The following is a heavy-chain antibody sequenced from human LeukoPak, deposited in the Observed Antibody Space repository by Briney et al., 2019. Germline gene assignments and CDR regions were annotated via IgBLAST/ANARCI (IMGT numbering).Heavy chain of an antibody. D-gene: IGHD4-17*01. CDR1: GFTFNSYG. Sequence: LAGGSLRLSCEASGFTFNSYGMSWVRQAPGKGLEWVSAISGSGYTTYYADSVKGRFTISRDNSENTLYLQMNSLRAEDTAVYYCAKSSGYGDYGYYYYYMDVWGKGTTVTISS. J-gene: IGHJ6*03. CDR3: AKSSGYGDYGYYYYYMDV. CDR2: ISGSGYTT. V-gene: IGHV3-23*01.